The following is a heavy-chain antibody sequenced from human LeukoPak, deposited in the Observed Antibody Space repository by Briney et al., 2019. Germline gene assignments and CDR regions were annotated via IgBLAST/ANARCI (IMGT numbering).Heavy chain of an antibody. CDR3: TGNLYSGYDYFDY. V-gene: IGHV4-59*08. D-gene: IGHD5-12*01. CDR1: GGSISSYY. J-gene: IGHJ4*02. CDR2: VYYSGST. Sequence: PSETLSLTCTVSGGSISSYYWSWIRQPPGKGLELIGYVYYSGSTNYNPSLKSRVTIPVDTSKNQFSLRLSSVTAADTAVYFCTGNLYSGYDYFDYWGQGTLVTVSS.